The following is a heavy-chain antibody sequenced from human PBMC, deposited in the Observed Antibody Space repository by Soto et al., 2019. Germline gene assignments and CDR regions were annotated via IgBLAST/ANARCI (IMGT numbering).Heavy chain of an antibody. Sequence: GGSLRLSCAASGFTFSSYGMHWVRQAPGKGLEWVAVIWYDGSNKYYADSVKGRFTISRDNSKNTLYLQMNSLRAEDTAVYYCARAYCSSTSCYDRGPFDYWGQGTLVTVSS. V-gene: IGHV3-33*01. J-gene: IGHJ4*02. CDR1: GFTFSSYG. CDR2: IWYDGSNK. CDR3: ARAYCSSTSCYDRGPFDY. D-gene: IGHD2-2*01.